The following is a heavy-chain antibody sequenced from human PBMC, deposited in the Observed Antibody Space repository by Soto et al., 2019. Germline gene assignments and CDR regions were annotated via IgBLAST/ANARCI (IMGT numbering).Heavy chain of an antibody. Sequence: PGGSLRLSCAASGFTFDDYTMHWVRQAPGKGLEWVSLISWDGGSTYYADSVKGRFTISRDNSKNSLYLQMNSLRTEDTALYYCAKDISPASGWYVGFDYWGQGTLVTVSS. CDR1: GFTFDDYT. CDR3: AKDISPASGWYVGFDY. J-gene: IGHJ4*02. CDR2: ISWDGGST. D-gene: IGHD6-19*01. V-gene: IGHV3-43*01.